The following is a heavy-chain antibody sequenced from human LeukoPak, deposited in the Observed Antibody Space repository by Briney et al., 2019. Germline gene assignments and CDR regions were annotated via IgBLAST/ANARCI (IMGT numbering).Heavy chain of an antibody. V-gene: IGHV3-30*18. CDR3: AKFNGGSNYYYYYGMDV. Sequence: GGSLRLSCAASGFTFSSYGKHWVRQAPGKGLEWVIVISYDGSNKYYADSVKGRFTISRDNSKNTLYLQMNSLRAEDTAVYYCAKFNGGSNYYYYYGMDVWGQGTTVTVSS. CDR1: GFTFSSYG. D-gene: IGHD1-26*01. J-gene: IGHJ6*02. CDR2: ISYDGSNK.